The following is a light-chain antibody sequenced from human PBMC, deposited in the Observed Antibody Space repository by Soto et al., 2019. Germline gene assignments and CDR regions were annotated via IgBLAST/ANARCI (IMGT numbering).Light chain of an antibody. J-gene: IGKJ3*01. V-gene: IGKV3-11*01. CDR1: QSVRNY. CDR3: QQRNSWPPDIT. CDR2: DAS. Sequence: EVVLTQSPATLSLSPGESATLSCRASQSVRNYLAWYQQKPGQAPRLLLYDASTRAAGIPARFSGSGSGTDFTLTISSREPEDFAVYFCQQRNSWPPDITFGPGTKVDIK.